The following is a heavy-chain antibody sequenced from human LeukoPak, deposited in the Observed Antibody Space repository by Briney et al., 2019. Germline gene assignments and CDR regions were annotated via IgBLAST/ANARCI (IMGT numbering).Heavy chain of an antibody. J-gene: IGHJ4*02. Sequence: GRSLRLSCAASGLTFTNHGFHWVRQAPGKGLEWVSMIWYDGSNKLYADSVQGRFTISRDNSKNTVFLQMDNLRAEDTAVYFCARDRGNRYFDCAGQGTLVTASS. CDR1: GLTFTNHG. V-gene: IGHV3-33*01. D-gene: IGHD4-23*01. CDR2: IWYDGSNK. CDR3: ARDRGNRYFDC.